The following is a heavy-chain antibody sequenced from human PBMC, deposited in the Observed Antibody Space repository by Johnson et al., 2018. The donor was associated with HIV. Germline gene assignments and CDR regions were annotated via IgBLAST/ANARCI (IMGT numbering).Heavy chain of an antibody. CDR1: GFTFRNAW. V-gene: IGHV3-33*08. CDR3: ARDRIQLWYCVGAFDF. J-gene: IGHJ3*01. CDR2: IWYDGTNT. Sequence: QVQLVESGGGLVKPGGSLRLSCAASGFTFRNAWMSWVRQAPGKGLEWVAVIWYDGTNTGYADSVKGRFTISRDNSKNTLYLQMNTLRAEDSAVYYCARDRIQLWYCVGAFDFWGQGTMVTVST. D-gene: IGHD5-18*01.